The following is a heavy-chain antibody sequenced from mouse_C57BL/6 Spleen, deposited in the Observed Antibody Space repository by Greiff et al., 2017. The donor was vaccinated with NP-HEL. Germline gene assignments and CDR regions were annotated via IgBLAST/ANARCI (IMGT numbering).Heavy chain of an antibody. CDR1: GFTFSNYW. J-gene: IGHJ3*01. CDR2: IRLKSDNYAT. D-gene: IGHD3-2*02. V-gene: IGHV6-3*01. CDR3: TGDSSGYGGFAY. Sequence: EVKVEESGGGLVQPGGSMKLSCVASGFTFSNYWMNWVRQSPEKGLEWVAQIRLKSDNYATHYAESVKGRFTISRDDSKSSVYLQMNNLRAEDTGIYYCTGDSSGYGGFAYWGQGTLVTVSA.